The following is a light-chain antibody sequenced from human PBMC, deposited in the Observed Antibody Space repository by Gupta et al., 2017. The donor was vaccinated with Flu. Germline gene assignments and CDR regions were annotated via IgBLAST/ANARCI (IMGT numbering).Light chain of an antibody. J-gene: IGKJ1*01. CDR1: QSIRNSF. CDR3: QQYGDSVPTT. Sequence: IVLMQSPDTLSLSPGERATLSCRASQSIRNSFLAWYQQRPGQSPRLLIHGASSRATGIPDRFSGSGSGTDFTLTISRLEPEDFAVYYCQQYGDSVPTTFGQGTKVEI. V-gene: IGKV3-20*01. CDR2: GAS.